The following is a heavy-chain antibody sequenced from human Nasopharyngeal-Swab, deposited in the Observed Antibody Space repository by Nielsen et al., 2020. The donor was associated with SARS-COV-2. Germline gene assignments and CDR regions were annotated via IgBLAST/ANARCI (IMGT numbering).Heavy chain of an antibody. V-gene: IGHV4-59*01. CDR1: GGSITGYY. CDR3: ARDRPNYGMDV. Sequence: SETLSLTCTVSGGSITGYYWSWIRQPPGKGLEWIGNIYYTGSTKYNPSPKSRVTISIDASKYQFSLKLTSVTAADTAVYYCARDRPNYGMDVWGRGTTVTVS. J-gene: IGHJ6*02. CDR2: IYYTGST.